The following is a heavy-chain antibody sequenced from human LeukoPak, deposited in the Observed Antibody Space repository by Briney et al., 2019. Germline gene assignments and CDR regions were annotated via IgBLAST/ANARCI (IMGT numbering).Heavy chain of an antibody. CDR2: INPNSGGT. V-gene: IGHV1-2*02. Sequence: ASVKVSCKASGYTFTGYYMHWVRQAPGQGLEWMGWINPNSGGTNYAQKFQGRVTMTRDTSTTTAYMELRSLRSDDTAVYYCARGPLWFGEFYFDYWGQGTLVTVSS. D-gene: IGHD3-10*01. J-gene: IGHJ4*02. CDR3: ARGPLWFGEFYFDY. CDR1: GYTFTGYY.